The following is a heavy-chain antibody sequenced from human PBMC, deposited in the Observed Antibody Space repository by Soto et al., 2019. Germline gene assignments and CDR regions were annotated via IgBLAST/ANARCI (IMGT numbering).Heavy chain of an antibody. Sequence: SENLSLTCAVSGCCISSSNWWSWDRQPPGKGLEWIGEIYHSGSTNYNPSLKSRVTISVDKSKNQFSLKLSSVTAADTAVYYCARGDSGYDPLDYWGQGTLVTVSS. V-gene: IGHV4-4*02. CDR3: ARGDSGYDPLDY. CDR2: IYHSGST. D-gene: IGHD5-12*01. J-gene: IGHJ4*02. CDR1: GCCISSSNW.